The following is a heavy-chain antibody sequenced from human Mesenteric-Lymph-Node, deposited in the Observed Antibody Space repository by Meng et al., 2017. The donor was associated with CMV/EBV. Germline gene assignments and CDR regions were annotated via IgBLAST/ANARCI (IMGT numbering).Heavy chain of an antibody. CDR2: ISSSGSTI. CDR3: ARDRRSYYDSSGYDY. V-gene: IGHV3-11*01. J-gene: IGHJ4*02. CDR1: GFTFSDYY. D-gene: IGHD3-22*01. Sequence: GESLKISCAASGFTFSDYYMSWIRQAPGKGLEWVSYISSSGSTIYYADSVKGRFTISRDNAKNSLYLQMNSLRAEDTAVYYCARDRRSYYDSSGYDYWGQGTLVTVSS.